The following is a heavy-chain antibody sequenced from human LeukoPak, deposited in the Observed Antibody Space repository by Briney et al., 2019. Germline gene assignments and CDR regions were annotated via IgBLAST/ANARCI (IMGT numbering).Heavy chain of an antibody. Sequence: SETLSLTCIVSGGSISSYYWSWIRQPPGKGLEWIGYFYHSGSTHYNPSLKSRVTISADTSKNQFSLRLGSVTAADTAVYYCARDITMVRGVGAFDIWGQGTMVTVSS. V-gene: IGHV4-59*01. D-gene: IGHD3-10*01. CDR1: GGSISSYY. CDR2: FYHSGST. CDR3: ARDITMVRGVGAFDI. J-gene: IGHJ3*02.